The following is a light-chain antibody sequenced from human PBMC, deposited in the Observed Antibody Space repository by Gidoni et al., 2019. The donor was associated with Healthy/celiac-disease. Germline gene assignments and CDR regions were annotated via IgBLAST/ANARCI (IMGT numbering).Light chain of an antibody. CDR3: QQRSNSRS. V-gene: IGKV3-11*01. Sequence: EIVWTQSPATLSLAPGERATLSCRASQSVSSYLAWYQQKPRQAPRLLISDASNRATGIPARFSGSGSGTDFTLTISSLEPEDFAVYYCQQRSNSRSFGQGTKLEIK. CDR2: DAS. CDR1: QSVSSY. J-gene: IGKJ2*03.